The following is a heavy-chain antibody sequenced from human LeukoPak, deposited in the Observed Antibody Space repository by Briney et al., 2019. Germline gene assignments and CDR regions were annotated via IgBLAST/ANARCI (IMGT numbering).Heavy chain of an antibody. V-gene: IGHV1-2*02. Sequence: ASVKVSCKASGYTFTGYYMHWVRQAPRQGFEWVVWINPNSGGTNYAQKFQGRVTMPRDTSISTAYMELSRLRSDDTVVYQAEGGLRYCSSTSCYGIDYWGQGTLVTVSS. D-gene: IGHD2-2*01. CDR2: INPNSGGT. CDR3: EGGLRYCSSTSCYGIDY. J-gene: IGHJ4*02. CDR1: GYTFTGYY.